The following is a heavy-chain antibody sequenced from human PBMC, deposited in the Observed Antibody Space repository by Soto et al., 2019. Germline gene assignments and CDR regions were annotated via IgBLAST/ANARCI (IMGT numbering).Heavy chain of an antibody. Sequence: SETLSLTCTVSGGSISSGGYYWSWIRQHPGKGLEWIGYIYYSGSTYYNPSLKSRVTISVDTSKNQFSLKLSSVTAADTAVYYCAREDYGDYGTDAFDIWGQGTMVTVSS. D-gene: IGHD4-17*01. CDR1: GGSISSGGYY. J-gene: IGHJ3*02. V-gene: IGHV4-31*03. CDR3: AREDYGDYGTDAFDI. CDR2: IYYSGST.